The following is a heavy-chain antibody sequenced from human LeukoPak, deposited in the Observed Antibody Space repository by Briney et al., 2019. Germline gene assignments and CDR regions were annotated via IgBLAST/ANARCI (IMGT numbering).Heavy chain of an antibody. CDR2: ISSSSSYI. CDR3: ARDSRIVGATNDAFDI. V-gene: IGHV3-21*01. CDR1: GFIFSNYS. J-gene: IGHJ3*02. Sequence: GGSLRLSCAASGFIFSNYSMNWVRQAPGKGLGWVSSISSSSSYIYYADSVKGRFTISRDNAKNSLYLQMNSLRAEDTAVYYCARDSRIVGATNDAFDIWGQGTMVTVSS. D-gene: IGHD1-26*01.